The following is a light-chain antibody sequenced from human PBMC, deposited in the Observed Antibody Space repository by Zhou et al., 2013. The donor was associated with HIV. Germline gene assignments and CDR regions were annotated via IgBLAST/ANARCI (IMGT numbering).Light chain of an antibody. J-gene: IGKJ5*01. CDR1: QGIISY. Sequence: IQLTQSPSSLSASVGDRVSITCRASQGIISYLAWYQQKPGRAPKLLIYAASTLQSGVPSRFSGSGSGTEFTLTINGLQPEDCATYYCQQLNSHPQVSFGQGTRLEIK. V-gene: IGKV1-9*01. CDR2: AAS. CDR3: QQLNSHPQVS.